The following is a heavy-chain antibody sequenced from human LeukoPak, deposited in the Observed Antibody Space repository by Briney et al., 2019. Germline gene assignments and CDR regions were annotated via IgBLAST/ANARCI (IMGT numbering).Heavy chain of an antibody. Sequence: KISCQGSGYSFTSYWISWVRQAPGQGLEWMGGIIPIFGTANYAQKFQGRVTITADESTSTAYMELSSLRSDDTAVYYCATLSYSSGWYNPNDAFDIWGQGTMVTVSS. CDR2: IIPIFGTA. V-gene: IGHV1-69*01. CDR1: GYSFTSYW. CDR3: ATLSYSSGWYNPNDAFDI. J-gene: IGHJ3*02. D-gene: IGHD6-19*01.